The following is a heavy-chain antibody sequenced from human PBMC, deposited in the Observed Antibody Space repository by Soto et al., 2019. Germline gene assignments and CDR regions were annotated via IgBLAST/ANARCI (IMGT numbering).Heavy chain of an antibody. J-gene: IGHJ6*02. D-gene: IGHD3-10*01. Sequence: QVELVQSGVEVKKPGSSLKVSCKASGGTFTNYAFNWVRQAPGQGLAWMGGIIPFYDKANYAEKFLGRVTITADKSTTTACMELSSLISDDKAVYFCARGYRELYYYAMDVWGRGTPVIVSS. CDR3: ARGYRELYYYAMDV. CDR1: GGTFTNYA. V-gene: IGHV1-69*06. CDR2: IIPFYDKA.